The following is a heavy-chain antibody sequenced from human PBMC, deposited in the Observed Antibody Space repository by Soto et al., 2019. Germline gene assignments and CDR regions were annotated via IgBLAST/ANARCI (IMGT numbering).Heavy chain of an antibody. CDR3: AIGRGGNKY. D-gene: IGHD3-16*01. CDR1: GGSFSPYY. Sequence: QVQLQQWGTGLLKSSETLSLNCAVYGGSFSPYYWSWVRQPPGKGLEWIGETDQSGGTYYNPSLKSRVTVSLDTSKNQFSLEVKSVTAADTAVYYCAIGRGGNKYWRQGTLVTVSS. V-gene: IGHV4-34*01. CDR2: TDQSGGT. J-gene: IGHJ4*02.